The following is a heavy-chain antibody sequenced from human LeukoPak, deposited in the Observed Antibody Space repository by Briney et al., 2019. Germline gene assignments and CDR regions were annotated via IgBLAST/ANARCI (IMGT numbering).Heavy chain of an antibody. CDR2: ISYSGTT. J-gene: IGHJ4*02. CDR1: GGSISSTNYY. V-gene: IGHV4-39*01. CDR3: ARQSSHHSDY. Sequence: SETLSLTCTVSGGSISSTNYYWGWIRQPPGKGLEWIGSISYSGTTYYNPSLKSRVTISVDKSKKQFSLNLSSVTAADTAVYYCARQSSHHSDYWGQGTLVTVSS. D-gene: IGHD1-14*01.